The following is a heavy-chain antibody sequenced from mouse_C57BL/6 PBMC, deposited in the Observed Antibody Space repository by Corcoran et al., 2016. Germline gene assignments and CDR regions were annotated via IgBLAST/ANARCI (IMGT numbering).Heavy chain of an antibody. CDR3: ANEEGAY. Sequence: EVQLQQSGPELVKPGASVKISCKASGYTFTDYYMNWVKQSHGKSLEWIGDINPNNGGTSYNQKFKGKATLTVDKSSSTAYMELRSLTSEDSAVYYCANEEGAYWGQGTLVTVSA. CDR1: GYTFTDYY. J-gene: IGHJ3*01. V-gene: IGHV1-26*01. CDR2: INPNNGGT.